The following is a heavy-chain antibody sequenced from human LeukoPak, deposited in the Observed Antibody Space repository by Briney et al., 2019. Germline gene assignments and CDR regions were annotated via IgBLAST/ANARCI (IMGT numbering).Heavy chain of an antibody. CDR1: GYTFTRYD. CDR2: MNPNNGNT. V-gene: IGHV1-8*01. J-gene: IGHJ6*02. Sequence: EASVKVSCKASGYTFTRYDINWVRQAPGQGLEWLGWMNPNNGNTGYAQKFQGRVTMTRSTSIDTAYMELNTLTSDDTAAYYCARGFYYYGLDVWGQGTTDTVSS. CDR3: ARGFYYYGLDV.